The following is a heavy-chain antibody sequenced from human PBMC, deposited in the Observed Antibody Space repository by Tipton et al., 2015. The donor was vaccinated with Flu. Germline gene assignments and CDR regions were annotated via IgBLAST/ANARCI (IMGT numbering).Heavy chain of an antibody. J-gene: IGHJ4*02. V-gene: IGHV4-61*01. CDR3: ARVGSYFESSVYYLFDY. D-gene: IGHD3-22*01. Sequence: TLSLTCTVSGGSVTSGTYYWSWIRQPPGKGLEWIGYIYYSGSFNYNPSLKSRVAISVYTSKNQFSLKLRSVTAADTAVYFCARVGSYFESSVYYLFDYWGQGTLVTVSS. CDR2: IYYSGSF. CDR1: GGSVTSGTYY.